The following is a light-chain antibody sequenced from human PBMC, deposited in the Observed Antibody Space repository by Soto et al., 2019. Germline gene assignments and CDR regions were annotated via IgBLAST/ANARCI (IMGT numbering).Light chain of an antibody. J-gene: IGKJ3*01. CDR2: AAS. Sequence: DIQMTQSPSAMSAYVGDRVTITCRASQDISNYLVWFQQKPGKVPKRLIYAASSFQSGVPSRFIGSGSGTEFTLTISSLQPVDFATYYCLQHITYPFTFGPGTKVDFK. CDR1: QDISNY. V-gene: IGKV1-17*03. CDR3: LQHITYPFT.